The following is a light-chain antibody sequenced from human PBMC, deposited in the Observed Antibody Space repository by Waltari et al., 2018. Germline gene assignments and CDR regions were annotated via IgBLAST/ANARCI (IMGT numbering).Light chain of an antibody. CDR2: VNSDGSH. Sequence: QLVLTQSPSASASLGASVKLTCTLSSGHSSNVITWLQQQPEKGPRYLMKVNSDGSHNKGDEMPDRFSGSGSGAERYLTISSLQSEDEADYYCQTGGHGTWVFGGGTKLTVL. CDR3: QTGGHGTWV. J-gene: IGLJ3*02. CDR1: SGHSSNV. V-gene: IGLV4-69*01.